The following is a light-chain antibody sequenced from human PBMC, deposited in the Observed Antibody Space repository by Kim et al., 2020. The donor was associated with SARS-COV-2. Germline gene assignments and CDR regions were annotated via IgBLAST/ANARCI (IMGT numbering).Light chain of an antibody. CDR2: DAS. CDR1: QGINHY. J-gene: IGKJ2*01. V-gene: IGKV1-16*02. Sequence: SVGDKVTITCRASQGINHYLAWFQQKAGEAPKSLIYDASSLHSGVPSKFSGSGSGTDFTLTISSLQPEDFATYYCQQYATYPYTFGQGTKLEI. CDR3: QQYATYPYT.